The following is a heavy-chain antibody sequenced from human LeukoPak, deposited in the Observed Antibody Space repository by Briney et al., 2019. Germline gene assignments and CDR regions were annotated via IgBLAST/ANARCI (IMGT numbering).Heavy chain of an antibody. V-gene: IGHV3-30-3*01. CDR2: ISYDGSNK. Sequence: PGRSLRLSCAASGFTFSSYAMHWVRQAPGKGLEWVAVISYDGSNKYYADSVKGRFTISRDNSKNTLYLQMNSLRAEGTAVYYCARERYNWNYGDYYYGMDVWGQGTTVTVSS. CDR1: GFTFSSYA. J-gene: IGHJ6*02. CDR3: ARERYNWNYGDYYYGMDV. D-gene: IGHD1-7*01.